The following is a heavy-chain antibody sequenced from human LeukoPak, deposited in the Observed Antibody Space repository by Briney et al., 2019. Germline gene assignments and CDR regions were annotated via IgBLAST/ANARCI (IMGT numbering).Heavy chain of an antibody. D-gene: IGHD3-3*01. Sequence: GGSLRLSCAASGFTVSSNYMSWVRQAPGKGLEWVSVIYSGGSTYYADSVKGRFTISRDNSKNTLYLQMNSLRAEDTAVYYCAKDRYYDFWSGYYSYYFDYWGQGTLVTVSS. CDR2: IYSGGST. CDR3: AKDRYYDFWSGYYSYYFDY. V-gene: IGHV3-66*02. J-gene: IGHJ4*02. CDR1: GFTVSSNY.